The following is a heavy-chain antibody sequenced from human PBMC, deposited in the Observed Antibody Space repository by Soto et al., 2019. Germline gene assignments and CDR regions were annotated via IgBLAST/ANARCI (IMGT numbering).Heavy chain of an antibody. Sequence: QVQLVESGGGVVQPGRSLRLSCAASGFTFSSYAMHWVRQAPGKGLEWVAVISYDGSNKYYADSVKGRFTISRDNSKNTLYLQMNSLRAEDTAVYYCARSTPPLNSSGKYYFDYWGQGTLVTVSS. CDR2: ISYDGSNK. J-gene: IGHJ4*02. V-gene: IGHV3-30-3*01. CDR1: GFTFSSYA. D-gene: IGHD3-22*01. CDR3: ARSTPPLNSSGKYYFDY.